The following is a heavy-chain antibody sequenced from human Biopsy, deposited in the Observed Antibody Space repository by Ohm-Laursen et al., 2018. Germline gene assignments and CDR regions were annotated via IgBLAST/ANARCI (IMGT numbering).Heavy chain of an antibody. V-gene: IGHV4-34*01. J-gene: IGHJ6*02. CDR1: GGSFNGYF. Sequence: PSETLSLTCVVYGGSFNGYFWSWIRQPPGKGLEWIGDITHSGSTNYSPSLKSRVTISVDTAKKQFSLSLRSVTAADTAVYYCARVPLPGIGAAYQGRFLYGMDVWGQGTTVSVSS. D-gene: IGHD6-13*01. CDR3: ARVPLPGIGAAYQGRFLYGMDV. CDR2: ITHSGST.